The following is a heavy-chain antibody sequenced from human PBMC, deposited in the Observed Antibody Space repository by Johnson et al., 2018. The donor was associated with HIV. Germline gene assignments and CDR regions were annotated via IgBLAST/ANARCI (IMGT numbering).Heavy chain of an antibody. CDR2: IKQDGSEK. D-gene: IGHD6-19*01. Sequence: VQLVESGGGVVQPGRSMRLSCAASGFTFSRYWMSWVRQAPGKGLEWVANIKQDGSEKYYVDSVKGRFTISRDNAKNSLYLQMNILRAEDTAVYYCAREQWADAFDIWGQGTMVTVSS. V-gene: IGHV3-7*01. J-gene: IGHJ3*02. CDR3: AREQWADAFDI. CDR1: GFTFSRYW.